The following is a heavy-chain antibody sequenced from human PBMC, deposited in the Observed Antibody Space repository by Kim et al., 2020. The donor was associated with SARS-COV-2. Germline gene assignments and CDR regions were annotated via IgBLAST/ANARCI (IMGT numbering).Heavy chain of an antibody. Sequence: SVKVSCKASGGTFSSYAISWVRQAPGQGLEWMGGIIPIFGTANYAQKFQGRVTITADESTSTAYMELSSLRSEDTAVYYCAREPDRGSFYYYGMDVWGQGTTVTVSS. V-gene: IGHV1-69*13. CDR3: AREPDRGSFYYYGMDV. CDR1: GGTFSSYA. CDR2: IIPIFGTA. J-gene: IGHJ6*02. D-gene: IGHD1-26*01.